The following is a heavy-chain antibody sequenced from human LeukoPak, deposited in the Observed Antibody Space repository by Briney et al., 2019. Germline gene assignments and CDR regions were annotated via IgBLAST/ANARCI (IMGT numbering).Heavy chain of an antibody. Sequence: SETLSLTCTVSGGSISSYYWSWIRQPPGKGLEWIGEINHSGSTNYNPSLKSRVTISVDTSKNQFSLKLSSVTAADTAVYYCARLTIPYYDSSGYHFDYWGQGTLVTVSS. CDR3: ARLTIPYYDSSGYHFDY. CDR1: GGSISSYY. J-gene: IGHJ4*02. D-gene: IGHD3-22*01. CDR2: INHSGST. V-gene: IGHV4-59*08.